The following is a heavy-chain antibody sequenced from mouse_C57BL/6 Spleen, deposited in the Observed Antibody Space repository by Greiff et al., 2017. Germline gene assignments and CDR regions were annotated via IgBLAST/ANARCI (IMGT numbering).Heavy chain of an antibody. CDR1: GYTFTSYW. J-gene: IGHJ2*01. CDR3: AREETVLDY. D-gene: IGHD4-1*01. V-gene: IGHV1-59*01. CDR2: IDPSDSYT. Sequence: QVQLQQPGAELVRPGTSVKLSCKASGYTFTSYWMHWVKQRPGQGLEWIGVIDPSDSYTNYNQKFKGKATLTVDTSSSTAYMQLSSLTSEDSAVYYCAREETVLDYWGKGTTLTVSS.